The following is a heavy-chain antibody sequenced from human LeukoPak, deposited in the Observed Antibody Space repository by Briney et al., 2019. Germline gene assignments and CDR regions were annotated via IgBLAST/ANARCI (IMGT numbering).Heavy chain of an antibody. CDR1: GGSISSYY. J-gene: IGHJ3*02. V-gene: IGHV4-59*08. CDR2: IYYSGST. CDR3: ARVTVTNAFDI. Sequence: SETLSLTCTVSGGSISSYYWSWIRQPPGKGLEWIGYIYYSGSTNYNPSLKSRVTISVDTSKNQFSLKLSSVTAADTAVYYCARVTVTNAFDIWGQGTMVTVSS. D-gene: IGHD4-11*01.